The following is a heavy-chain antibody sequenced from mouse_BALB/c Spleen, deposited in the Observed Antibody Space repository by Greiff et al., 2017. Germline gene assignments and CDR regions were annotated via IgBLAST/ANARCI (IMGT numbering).Heavy chain of an antibody. D-gene: IGHD1-1*01. CDR2: ISSGGSYT. J-gene: IGHJ2*01. CDR1: GFTFSSYA. V-gene: IGHV5-9-4*01. Sequence: EVMLVESGGGLVQPGGSRKLSCAASGFTFSSYAMSWVRQSPEKRLEWVAEISSGGSYTYYPDTVTGRFTISRDNAKNTLYLEMSSLRSEDTAMYYCARESGYYGSTTGGFDYWGQGTTLTVSS. CDR3: ARESGYYGSTTGGFDY.